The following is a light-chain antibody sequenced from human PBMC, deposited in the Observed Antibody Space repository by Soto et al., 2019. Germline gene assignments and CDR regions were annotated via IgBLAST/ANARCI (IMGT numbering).Light chain of an antibody. V-gene: IGKV1-33*01. J-gene: IGKJ5*01. CDR1: QDISNY. CDR3: QQYDSLPRT. CDR2: DVS. Sequence: DIQMTQSPPSLSVGERVTITFXASQDISNYLHWFQQKPGKAPQLLIFDVSNLQTGGPSRFSGGGSGTDFALTISSLEPEDIATYYCQQYDSLPRTFGQGTRLDIK.